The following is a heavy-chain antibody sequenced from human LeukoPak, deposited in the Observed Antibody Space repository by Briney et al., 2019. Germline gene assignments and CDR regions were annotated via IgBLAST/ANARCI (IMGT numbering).Heavy chain of an antibody. D-gene: IGHD3-22*01. CDR3: ARAPRVITTKGGAFDI. V-gene: IGHV1-46*01. J-gene: IGHJ3*02. CDR1: GYTFTSYY. Sequence: AASVKVSCKASGYTFTSYYMHWVRQAPGQGLEWMGIINPSGGSTSYAQKFQGRVTMTRDMSTSTVYMELSSLRSEDTAVYYCARAPRVITTKGGAFDIWGQGTMVTVSS. CDR2: INPSGGST.